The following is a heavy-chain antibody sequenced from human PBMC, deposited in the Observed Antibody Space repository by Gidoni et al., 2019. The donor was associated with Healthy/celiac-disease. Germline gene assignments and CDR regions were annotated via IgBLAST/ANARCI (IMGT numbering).Heavy chain of an antibody. Sequence: EVQLVESGGGLVQPGGSLKLHCAASGFTFSGSAMHWVRQASGKGLEWVGRIRSKANSYATAYAASVKGRFTISRDDSKNTAYLQMNSLKTEDTAVYYCTRLVTATPPDYWGQGTLVTVSS. V-gene: IGHV3-73*01. CDR2: IRSKANSYAT. CDR3: TRLVTATPPDY. D-gene: IGHD2-21*02. J-gene: IGHJ4*02. CDR1: GFTFSGSA.